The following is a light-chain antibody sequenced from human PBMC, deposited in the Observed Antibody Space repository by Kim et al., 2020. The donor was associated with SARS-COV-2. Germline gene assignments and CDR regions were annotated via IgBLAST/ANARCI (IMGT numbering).Light chain of an antibody. J-gene: IGKJ4*01. Sequence: DIVMTQSPDSLAVSLGERATINCKSSQSVLYSSNNRNYLSWYQQIPGQPPKLLIYWASTRESGVPDRFSGSGSGTDFTLTISSLQAEDVAVYYCQQYYTLPLTFGGGTKVDIK. CDR1: QSVLYSSNNRNY. CDR2: WAS. CDR3: QQYYTLPLT. V-gene: IGKV4-1*01.